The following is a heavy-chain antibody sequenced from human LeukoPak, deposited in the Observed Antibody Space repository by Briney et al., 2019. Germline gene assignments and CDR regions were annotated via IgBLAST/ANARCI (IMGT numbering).Heavy chain of an antibody. V-gene: IGHV1-2*02. CDR1: GYTFTGYD. D-gene: IGHD5-12*01. CDR3: ARLYSGYDYLDY. J-gene: IGHJ4*02. CDR2: INPNSGGT. Sequence: GASVKVSCKASGYTFTGYDMHWVRQAPGQGLEWMGWINPNSGGTNYAQKFQGRVTMTRDTSISTAYMALSRLRSDDTAVYYCARLYSGYDYLDYWGQGTLVTVSS.